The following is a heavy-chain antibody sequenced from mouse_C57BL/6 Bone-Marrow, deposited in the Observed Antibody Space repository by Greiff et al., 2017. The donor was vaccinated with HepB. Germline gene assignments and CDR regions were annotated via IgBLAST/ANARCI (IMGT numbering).Heavy chain of an antibody. D-gene: IGHD1-1*01. V-gene: IGHV3-6*01. Sequence: EVKLMESGPGLVKPSQSLSLTCSVTGYSITSGYYWNWIRQFPGNKLEWMGYISYDGSNNYNPSLKNRISITRDTSKNQFFLKLNSVTTEDTATYYCAREGYYGRLYYFDYWGQGTTLTVSS. CDR2: ISYDGSN. CDR1: GYSITSGYY. J-gene: IGHJ2*01. CDR3: AREGYYGRLYYFDY.